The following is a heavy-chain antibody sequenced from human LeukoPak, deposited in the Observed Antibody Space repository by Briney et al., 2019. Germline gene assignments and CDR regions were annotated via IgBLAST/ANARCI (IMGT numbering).Heavy chain of an antibody. Sequence: GGSLRLSCAASGFTFSSYSMNWVRQGPGKRLEWVSSISSSSSYIYYADSVKGRFTISRDNAKNSLYLQMNSLRAEDTAVYYCARDNPTSNYYDSSGKYRGDYWGQGTLVTVSS. CDR2: ISSSSSYI. V-gene: IGHV3-21*01. CDR1: GFTFSSYS. D-gene: IGHD3-22*01. J-gene: IGHJ4*02. CDR3: ARDNPTSNYYDSSGKYRGDY.